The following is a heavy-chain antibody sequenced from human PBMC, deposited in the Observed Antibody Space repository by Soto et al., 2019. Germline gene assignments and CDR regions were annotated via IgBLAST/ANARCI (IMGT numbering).Heavy chain of an antibody. CDR1: GFTVSNNY. CDR3: ARELVEVINSNADYYGLDV. V-gene: IGHV3-53*01. Sequence: EVQLVESGGGLIQPGGSLRLSCEASGFTVSNNYITWVRQAPGKGLEWVSLIYSDVYSAGTTYYADSVKGRITIFRDNSKNTLYLQMDSLRAEDTAVYFCARELVEVINSNADYYGLDVWGQGTTVTVSS. D-gene: IGHD2-8*02. CDR2: IYSDVYSAGTT. J-gene: IGHJ6*02.